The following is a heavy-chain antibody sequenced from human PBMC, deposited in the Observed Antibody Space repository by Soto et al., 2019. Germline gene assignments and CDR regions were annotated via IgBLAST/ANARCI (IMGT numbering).Heavy chain of an antibody. CDR3: ARKVVGSTSRPDYWYFDL. J-gene: IGHJ2*01. V-gene: IGHV3-23*01. CDR2: ISSGGDAT. D-gene: IGHD2-21*01. CDR1: GFTFINYA. Sequence: DVQLLESGGDSVQPGGSVRLSCAGSGFTFINYAMNWVRQAPGKGLEWVSTISSGGDATFFADSVRGRFTFSRDNSKNTVTLQMNSLGVDDTAVYYCARKVVGSTSRPDYWYFDLWGRGTLVTVSS.